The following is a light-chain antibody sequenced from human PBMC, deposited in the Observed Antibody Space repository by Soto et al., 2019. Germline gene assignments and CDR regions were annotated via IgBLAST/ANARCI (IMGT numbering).Light chain of an antibody. Sequence: IQMTQSPFSLSASVGDRVTITCRASQGIRNYLDWFQQKPGKAPKLLIYAASNLQSGVPARFSGSGSGTDFTLTISSLQPEDFATYYCLQKYFYPFTFGPGTKVDNK. J-gene: IGKJ3*01. CDR1: QGIRNY. CDR2: AAS. CDR3: LQKYFYPFT. V-gene: IGKV1-6*01.